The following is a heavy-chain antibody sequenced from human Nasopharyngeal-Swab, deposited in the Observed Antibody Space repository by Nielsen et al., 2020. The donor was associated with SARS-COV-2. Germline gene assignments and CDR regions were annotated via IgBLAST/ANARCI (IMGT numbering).Heavy chain of an antibody. CDR2: ISYDGSNK. Sequence: GGSLRLAWAAAGFPFSNYAIHWVRQAPGKGLEWVGVISYDGSNKDYADSVKGRFTVSRDNSKDTLYLQMNSLRTEDTAVYYCARTQAGYSYVVYYYGMDVWGQGTTVTVSS. CDR3: ARTQAGYSYVVYYYGMDV. J-gene: IGHJ6*02. V-gene: IGHV3-30*04. D-gene: IGHD5-18*01. CDR1: GFPFSNYA.